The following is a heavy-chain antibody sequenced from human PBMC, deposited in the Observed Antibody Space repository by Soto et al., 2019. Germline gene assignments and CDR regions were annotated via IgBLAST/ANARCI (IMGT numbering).Heavy chain of an antibody. D-gene: IGHD3-10*01. CDR2: ISYDGSKK. J-gene: IGHJ6*02. CDR3: ARGRGSNYYGLEV. Sequence: LRLSCAASGFTFSSYGMHWVRQAPGKGLEWVAAISYDGSKKYYVDSVKARFTISRDNSKNTVYLQVNSLSAEDTAVYTCARGRGSNYYGLEVWGRGTTVTVYS. CDR1: GFTFSSYG. V-gene: IGHV3-30*03.